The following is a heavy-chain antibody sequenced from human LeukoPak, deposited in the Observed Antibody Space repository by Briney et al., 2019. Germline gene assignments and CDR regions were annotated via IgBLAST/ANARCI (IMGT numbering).Heavy chain of an antibody. V-gene: IGHV1-2*02. D-gene: IGHD3-10*01. CDR2: SNPNSGVT. J-gene: IGHJ6*02. Sequence: ASVTVSCKASGYTFIGYYMHWVRQAPGQGLEWMGWSNPNSGVTNYAQKFQGRVTMTRDTSISTAYMELNRLRSDDTAVYYCATMVRETLRHGMDVWGQGTTVTVSS. CDR3: ATMVRETLRHGMDV. CDR1: GYTFIGYY.